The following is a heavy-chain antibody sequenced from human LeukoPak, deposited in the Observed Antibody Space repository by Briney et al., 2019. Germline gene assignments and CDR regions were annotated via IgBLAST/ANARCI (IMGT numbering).Heavy chain of an antibody. V-gene: IGHV3-21*01. Sequence: GGSLRLSCAASGFTFSSYSMNWVRQAPGKGLEWVSPISSSSSYIYYADSVKGRFTISRDNAKNSLYLQMNSLRAEDTAVYYCARDADYGDYAGMDVWGQGTTVTVSS. CDR1: GFTFSSYS. CDR3: ARDADYGDYAGMDV. J-gene: IGHJ6*02. CDR2: ISSSSSYI. D-gene: IGHD4-17*01.